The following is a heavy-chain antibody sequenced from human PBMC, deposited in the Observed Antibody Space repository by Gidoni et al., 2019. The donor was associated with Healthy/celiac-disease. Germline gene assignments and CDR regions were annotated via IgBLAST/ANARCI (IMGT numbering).Heavy chain of an antibody. Sequence: QLQLQESGPGLVKPSETLSLTSTVPGGSISSSRYYWGWIRQPPGKGLEWIGSIYDSGSTYYNPSLKSRVTISVDTSKNQFSLKLSSVTAADTAVYYCARAPGMWYDSSGYYDYWGQGTLVTVSS. D-gene: IGHD3-22*01. CDR2: IYDSGST. CDR3: ARAPGMWYDSSGYYDY. V-gene: IGHV4-39*01. CDR1: GGSISSSRYY. J-gene: IGHJ4*02.